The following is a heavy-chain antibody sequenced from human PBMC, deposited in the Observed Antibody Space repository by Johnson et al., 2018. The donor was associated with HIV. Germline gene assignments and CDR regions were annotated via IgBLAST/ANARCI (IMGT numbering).Heavy chain of an antibody. D-gene: IGHD3-3*01. V-gene: IGHV3-30*04. CDR3: AREISITIFDVVKDPNAFDI. CDR2: ISYDGSNK. J-gene: IGHJ3*02. Sequence: QVQLVESGGGVVQPGRSLRLSCAASGFTFSSYAMHWVRQAPGKGLEWVAVISYDGSNKYYADSVKGRFTISSDNSKNTLYLQMNSLRAEDTAVYYCAREISITIFDVVKDPNAFDIWGQGTMVTVAS. CDR1: GFTFSSYA.